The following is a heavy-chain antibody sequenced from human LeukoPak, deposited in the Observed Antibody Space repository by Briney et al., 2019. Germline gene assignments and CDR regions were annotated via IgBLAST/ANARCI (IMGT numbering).Heavy chain of an antibody. CDR3: ARERYYYGSGSYRYYYYGMDV. J-gene: IGHJ6*04. CDR2: INPNSGGT. CDR1: GYTFTGHY. V-gene: IGHV1-2*04. Sequence: ASVKVSCKASGYTFTGHYMHWVRQAPGQGLEWMGWINPNSGGTNYAQKFQGWVTMTRDTSISTAYMELSRLRSDDTAVYYCARERYYYGSGSYRYYYYGMDVWGKGTTVTVSS. D-gene: IGHD3-10*01.